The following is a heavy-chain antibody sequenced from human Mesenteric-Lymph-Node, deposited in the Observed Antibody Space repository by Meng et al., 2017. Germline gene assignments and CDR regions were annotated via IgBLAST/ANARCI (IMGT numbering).Heavy chain of an antibody. CDR1: GSSISSGYY. CDR3: ARGPMITFGGVIVLYFGS. Sequence: LRLSFTVSGSSISSGYYWGWIRQPPGNGLEWIGCIYHSGGTYSNPSGKSRVTISVDTSKNQFSLELSSVTAGDTAVYYWARGPMITFGGVIVLYFGSWGQGTLVTVSS. D-gene: IGHD3-16*02. V-gene: IGHV4-38-2*02. J-gene: IGHJ4*02. CDR2: IYHSGGT.